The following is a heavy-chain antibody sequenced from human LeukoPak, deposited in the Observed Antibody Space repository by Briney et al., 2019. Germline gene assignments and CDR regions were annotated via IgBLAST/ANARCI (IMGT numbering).Heavy chain of an antibody. CDR2: ISYDGSNK. CDR1: GFTFSSYG. J-gene: IGHJ4*02. V-gene: IGHV3-30*18. CDR3: AKHFTTVSDFDY. D-gene: IGHD4-17*01. Sequence: PGRSLRLSCAASGFTFSSYGMHWVRQAPGKGLEWVAVISYDGSNKYYADSVKGRFTISRDNSKNTLYLQMNSLRAEDTAVYYCAKHFTTVSDFDYRGQGTLVTVSS.